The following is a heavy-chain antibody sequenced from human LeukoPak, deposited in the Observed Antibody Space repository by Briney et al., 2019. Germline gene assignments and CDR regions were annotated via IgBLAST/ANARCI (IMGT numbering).Heavy chain of an antibody. CDR3: TTDTVIAAAGLDY. CDR2: IKRKTDGGTT. Sequence: PGGSLRLSCAASGFTFSNAWMSWVRPAPGKGVEWVGRIKRKTDGGTTDYAAPVKGRFTISRDDSKTTLCLQMNSLKTEDTAVYYCTTDTVIAAAGLDYWGQGTLVTVSS. CDR1: GFTFSNAW. J-gene: IGHJ4*02. D-gene: IGHD6-13*01. V-gene: IGHV3-15*01.